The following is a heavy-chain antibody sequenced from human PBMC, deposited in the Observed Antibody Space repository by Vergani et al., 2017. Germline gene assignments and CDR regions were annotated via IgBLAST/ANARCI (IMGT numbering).Heavy chain of an antibody. J-gene: IGHJ4*02. V-gene: IGHV4-34*01. CDR2: INHSGST. CDR1: GGSFSGYY. Sequence: QVQLQQWCAGLLKPSETLSLTCAVYGGSFSGYYWSWIRQPPGKGLEWIGEINHSGSTNYNPSLKSRVTISVDTSKNQFSLKLSSVTAADTAVYYCARGYTRWNPGLDYWGQGTLVTVSS. CDR3: ARGYTRWNPGLDY. D-gene: IGHD1-1*01.